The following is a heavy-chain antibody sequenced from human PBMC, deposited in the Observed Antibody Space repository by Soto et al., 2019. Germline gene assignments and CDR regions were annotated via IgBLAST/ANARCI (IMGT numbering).Heavy chain of an antibody. Sequence: QVQLVQSGGEVKKPGASVKVSCKASGYTFTSYGISWVRQAPGQGLEWMGRISAYNGNTNYAQKLQGRVTMTTDTSTSPDYMELRSLRSDDTAVYYCARVVGALGHWFDPWGQGTLVTVSS. CDR1: GYTFTSYG. J-gene: IGHJ5*02. V-gene: IGHV1-18*01. CDR2: ISAYNGNT. CDR3: ARVVGALGHWFDP. D-gene: IGHD1-26*01.